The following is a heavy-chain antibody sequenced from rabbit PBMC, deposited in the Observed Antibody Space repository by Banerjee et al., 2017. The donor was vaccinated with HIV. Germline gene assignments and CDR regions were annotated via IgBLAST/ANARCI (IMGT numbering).Heavy chain of an antibody. V-gene: IGHV1S45*01. CDR3: ARDLSSDTGYYFRL. J-gene: IGHJ3*01. D-gene: IGHD1-1*01. Sequence: QEQLVESGGGLVQPEGSLTLTCTASGFSFSSSYWICWVRQAPGKGLEWIACIYTGSSGNTYYASWAKGRFTISKTSSTTVTLQMTSLAAADTATYFCARDLSSDTGYYFRLWGQGTLVTVS. CDR2: IYTGSSGNT. CDR1: GFSFSSSYW.